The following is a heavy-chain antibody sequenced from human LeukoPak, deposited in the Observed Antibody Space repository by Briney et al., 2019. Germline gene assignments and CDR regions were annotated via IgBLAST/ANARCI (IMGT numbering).Heavy chain of an antibody. CDR1: GFTFSDYW. CDR2: IKSDGISA. D-gene: IGHD5-12*01. CDR3: AREVARAAIDY. Sequence: PGGSLRLSCAASGFTFSDYWMHWVRQAPGKGLVWVSLIKSDGISAMYADSVKGRFSISRDNAQNTLYLQMNSLRAEDTAVYFCAREVARAAIDYWGQGTPVTVSS. V-gene: IGHV3-74*03. J-gene: IGHJ4*02.